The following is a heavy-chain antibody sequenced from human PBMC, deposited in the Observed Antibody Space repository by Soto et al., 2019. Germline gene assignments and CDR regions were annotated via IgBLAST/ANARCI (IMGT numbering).Heavy chain of an antibody. D-gene: IGHD6-19*01. V-gene: IGHV1-18*01. CDR1: GYSFTNYG. CDR3: ARDRGVAPPVAGNTHYYYYMDV. Sequence: QDQLLQSGAEVKKPGASVTVSCKASGYSFTNYGITWVRQAPGQGLEWRGWISAFNGKTNYAQKLQGRVTMTTDASTSTAYMELRSMRSDDTAVYYCARDRGVAPPVAGNTHYYYYMDVWGKGTTVTVSS. CDR2: ISAFNGKT. J-gene: IGHJ6*03.